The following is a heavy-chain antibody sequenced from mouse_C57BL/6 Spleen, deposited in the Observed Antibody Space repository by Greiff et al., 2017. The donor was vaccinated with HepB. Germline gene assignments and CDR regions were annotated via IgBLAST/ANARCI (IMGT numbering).Heavy chain of an antibody. D-gene: IGHD2-4*01. J-gene: IGHJ4*01. CDR1: GYTFTSYW. V-gene: IGHV1-64*01. Sequence: QVQLQQPGAELVKPGASVQLSCKASGYTFTSYWMHWVKQRPGQGLEWIGMIHPNSGSTNYNEKFKSKATLTVDKSSSTAYMQLSSLTSEDSAVYYCASRLREAMDYWGQGTSVTVSS. CDR2: IHPNSGST. CDR3: ASRLREAMDY.